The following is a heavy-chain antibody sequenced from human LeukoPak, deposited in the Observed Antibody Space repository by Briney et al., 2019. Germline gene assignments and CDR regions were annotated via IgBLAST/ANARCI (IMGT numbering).Heavy chain of an antibody. Sequence: GASVKVSCKASGYTFTSYDINWVRQATGQGLEWMGWMNPNSGNTGYAQRFQGRVTITRNTSISTAYMELSSLRSEDTAVYYCARGRWELLGAFDIWGQGTMVTVSS. CDR1: GYTFTSYD. D-gene: IGHD1-26*01. V-gene: IGHV1-8*03. J-gene: IGHJ3*02. CDR3: ARGRWELLGAFDI. CDR2: MNPNSGNT.